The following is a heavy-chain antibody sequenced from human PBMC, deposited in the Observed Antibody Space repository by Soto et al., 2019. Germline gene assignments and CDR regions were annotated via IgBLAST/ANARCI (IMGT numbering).Heavy chain of an antibody. D-gene: IGHD3-10*01. Sequence: PSETLSLTCTVSGGSISSYYWSWIRQPPGKGLEWIGYIYYSGSTNYNPPLKSRVTISVDTSKNQFSLKLNSMTAADTAVYYCARPNYGSGSTYFDYWGQGTLVTVSS. CDR1: GGSISSYY. J-gene: IGHJ4*02. V-gene: IGHV4-59*08. CDR2: IYYSGST. CDR3: ARPNYGSGSTYFDY.